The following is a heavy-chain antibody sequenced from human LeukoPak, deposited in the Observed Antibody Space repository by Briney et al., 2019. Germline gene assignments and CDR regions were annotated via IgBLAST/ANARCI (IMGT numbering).Heavy chain of an antibody. CDR3: ARHTYYDILTGYWESPYYFDY. Sequence: GESLRISCKGSGYSFTSYWISWVRQMPGKGLEWMGRIDPSDSYTNYSPSFQGHVTISADKSISTAYPQWSSLKASDTAMYYCARHTYYDILTGYWESPYYFDYWGQGTLVTVSS. V-gene: IGHV5-10-1*01. J-gene: IGHJ4*02. D-gene: IGHD3-9*01. CDR1: GYSFTSYW. CDR2: IDPSDSYT.